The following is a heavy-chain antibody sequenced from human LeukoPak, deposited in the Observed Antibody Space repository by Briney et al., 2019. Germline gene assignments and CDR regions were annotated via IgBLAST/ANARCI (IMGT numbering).Heavy chain of an antibody. CDR1: GGSISSYY. Sequence: SETLSLTCTVSGGSISSYYWSWVRQPPGKGLEWIGYIYCSGSTNYTPSLKSRVTISVDTSKNQFSLKLSSVTAADTAVYYCARVTEGWFDPWGQGTLVTVAS. V-gene: IGHV4-59*01. J-gene: IGHJ5*02. CDR3: ARVTEGWFDP. CDR2: IYCSGST.